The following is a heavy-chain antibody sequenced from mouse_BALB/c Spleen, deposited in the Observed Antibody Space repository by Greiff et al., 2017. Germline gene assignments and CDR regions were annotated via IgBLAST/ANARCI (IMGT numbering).Heavy chain of an antibody. D-gene: IGHD2-3*01. CDR1: GFSLTGYG. J-gene: IGHJ4*01. CDR2: IWGDGST. Sequence: QVQLKQSGPGLVAPSQSLSITCTVSGFSLTGYGVNWVRQPPGKGLEWLGMIWGDGSTDYNSALKSRLSISKDNSKSQVFLKMNSLQTDDTARYYCAREAYGYYGGNAMDYWGQGTSVTVSS. CDR3: AREAYGYYGGNAMDY. V-gene: IGHV2-6-7*01.